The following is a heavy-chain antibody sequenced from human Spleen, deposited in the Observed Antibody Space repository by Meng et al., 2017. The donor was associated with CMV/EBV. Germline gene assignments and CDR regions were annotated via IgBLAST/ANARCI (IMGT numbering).Heavy chain of an antibody. CDR3: ARGDGWFDP. V-gene: IGHV6-1*01. D-gene: IGHD5-24*01. Sequence: ISGDSVFGTRGVWHWIRQSPSRGLECLGRSYYRSKWYYFCAVSVNSRITIYPDTSNLQFSLPLQSVIPEDTAVYYCARGDGWFDPWGQGSLVTVSS. CDR1: GDSVFGTRGV. J-gene: IGHJ5*02. CDR2: SYYRSKWYY.